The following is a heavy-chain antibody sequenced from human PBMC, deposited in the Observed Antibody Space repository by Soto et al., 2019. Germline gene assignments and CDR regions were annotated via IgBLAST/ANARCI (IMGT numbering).Heavy chain of an antibody. CDR1: GGSIGSGGYY. CDR3: ARDRYGGKIDWFDP. J-gene: IGHJ5*02. CDR2: IYYSGST. V-gene: IGHV4-31*02. D-gene: IGHD2-15*01. Sequence: SETLSLTCTVSGGSIGSGGYYWSWIRQHPGKGLEWIGYIYYSGSTYYNPSLKSRVTISVDTSKNQFSLKLSSVTAADTAVYYCARDRYGGKIDWFDPWGQGTLVTVSS.